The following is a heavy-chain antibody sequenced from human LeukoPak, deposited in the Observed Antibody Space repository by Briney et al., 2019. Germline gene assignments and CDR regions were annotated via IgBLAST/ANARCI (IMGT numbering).Heavy chain of an antibody. D-gene: IGHD6-6*01. V-gene: IGHV4-34*01. Sequence: SETLSLTCTVSGGSISSYYWSWIRQPPGKGLEWIGEINHSGSTNYNPSLKSRVTISVDTSKNQFSLKLSSVTAADTAVYYCARASYSSSSPFDYWGQGTLVTVSS. CDR3: ARASYSSSSPFDY. J-gene: IGHJ4*02. CDR2: INHSGST. CDR1: GGSISSYY.